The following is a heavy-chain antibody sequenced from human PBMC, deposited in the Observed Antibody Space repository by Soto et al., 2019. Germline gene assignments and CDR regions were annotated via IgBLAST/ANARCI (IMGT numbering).Heavy chain of an antibody. Sequence: GGSLRLSCAASGFTFSSYSMNWVRQAPGKGLEWVSSISSSSSYIYYADSVKGRFTISRDNAKNSLYLQMNSLRAEDTAVYYCASSGPQQLVIDMDVWGKGTTVTVSS. CDR2: ISSSSSYI. V-gene: IGHV3-21*01. CDR1: GFTFSSYS. CDR3: ASSGPQQLVIDMDV. D-gene: IGHD6-13*01. J-gene: IGHJ6*03.